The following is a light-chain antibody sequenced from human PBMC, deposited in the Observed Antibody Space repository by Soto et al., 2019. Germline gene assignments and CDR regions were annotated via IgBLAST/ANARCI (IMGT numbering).Light chain of an antibody. Sequence: QSALTQPASVSGSPGQSITISCTGTSSDVGGYNYVSWYQQHPGKAPKLMIYEVSNRPSGVSNRFSGSKSGNTASLTISGLQAEDEADYYCSSYTSSREVFGTGTKVTVL. CDR2: EVS. V-gene: IGLV2-14*01. CDR1: SSDVGGYNY. CDR3: SSYTSSREV. J-gene: IGLJ1*01.